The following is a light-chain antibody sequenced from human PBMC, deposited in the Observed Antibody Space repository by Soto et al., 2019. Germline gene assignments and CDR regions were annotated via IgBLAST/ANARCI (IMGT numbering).Light chain of an antibody. V-gene: IGKV1-33*01. J-gene: IGKJ4*01. CDR2: DAA. CDR1: QDITNY. Sequence: DIQMTQSPSSLSASVGDGATITCQASQDITNYLNWYQQKPGKSPKLLIFDAANLEAGVPSRFSGSGSGTDFTFSISSLQPEDIATYYCQQYENLPLTFGGGTKVE. CDR3: QQYENLPLT.